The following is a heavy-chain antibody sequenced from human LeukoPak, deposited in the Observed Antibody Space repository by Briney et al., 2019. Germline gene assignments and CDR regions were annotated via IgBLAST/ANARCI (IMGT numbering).Heavy chain of an antibody. CDR1: DYSIGSGYS. J-gene: IGHJ4*02. D-gene: IGHD3-22*01. Sequence: PSETLSLTCTVSDYSIGSGYSWGWIRQPPGKGLEWIATISHDGTTFYNPSLKSRVTMTLDTSRNQFSLRLSSVTAADTAVYHCARDLSVYYYYYFDFWGQGTLVTVSS. CDR3: ARDLSVYYYYYFDF. V-gene: IGHV4-38-2*02. CDR2: ISHDGTT.